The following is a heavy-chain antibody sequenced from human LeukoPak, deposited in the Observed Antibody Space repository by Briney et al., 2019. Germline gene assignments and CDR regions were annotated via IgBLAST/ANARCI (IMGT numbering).Heavy chain of an antibody. J-gene: IGHJ6*03. CDR1: GFTFSSYE. CDR2: ISSSSRYI. V-gene: IGHV3-21*05. CDR3: ARGAYDISGYYYYYYYMDV. D-gene: IGHD3-22*01. Sequence: GGSLRLSCAASGFTFSSYEMNWVRQAPGKGLEWVSYISSSSRYIHYADSVKGRFTISRENDKNSLYLQMNSLRAEDTAVYYCARGAYDISGYYYYYYYMDVWGKGTPVTVSS.